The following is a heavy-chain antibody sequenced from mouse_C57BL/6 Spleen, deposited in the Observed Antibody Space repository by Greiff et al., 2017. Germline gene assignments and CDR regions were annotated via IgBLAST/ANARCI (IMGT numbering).Heavy chain of an antibody. Sequence: QVQLQQPGAELVRPGTSVKLSCKASGYTFTSYWMHWVKQRPGQGLEWIGVIDPSDSYTNYNQKFKGKATLTVDTSSSTAYMQLSSLTSEDSAVYYCARTMVKASRFAYWGQGTLVTVSA. CDR1: GYTFTSYW. D-gene: IGHD2-2*01. CDR3: ARTMVKASRFAY. V-gene: IGHV1-59*01. CDR2: IDPSDSYT. J-gene: IGHJ3*01.